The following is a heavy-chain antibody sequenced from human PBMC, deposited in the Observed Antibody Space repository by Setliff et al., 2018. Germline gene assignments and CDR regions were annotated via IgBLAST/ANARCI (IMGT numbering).Heavy chain of an antibody. CDR1: GGSISSGDYY. CDR2: IYSSGST. D-gene: IGHD6-19*01. CDR3: AREQWLDPPGYYYMDV. Sequence: NPSETLSLTCTVSGGSISSGDYYWSWIRQPPGKGLEWIGYIYSSGSTYYNPSLKSRVSISVDTSKHQFSLKLSSVTAADTAVYYCAREQWLDPPGYYYMDVWAKGTTVTVSS. V-gene: IGHV4-30-4*08. J-gene: IGHJ6*03.